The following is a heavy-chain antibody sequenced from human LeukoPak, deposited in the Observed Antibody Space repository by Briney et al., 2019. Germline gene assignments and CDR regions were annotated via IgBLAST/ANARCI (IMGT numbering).Heavy chain of an antibody. J-gene: IGHJ3*02. CDR2: INHSGSA. CDR1: GGSFSGYY. V-gene: IGHV4-34*01. Sequence: PSETLSLTCAVYGGSFSGYYWSWIRQPPGKGLEWIGEINHSGSANYNPSLKSRVNISVDTSKNQFYLNLSSVTAADTAVYYCARGCNYYDSSGYYYNAFDIWGQGTMVTVSS. D-gene: IGHD3-22*01. CDR3: ARGCNYYDSSGYYYNAFDI.